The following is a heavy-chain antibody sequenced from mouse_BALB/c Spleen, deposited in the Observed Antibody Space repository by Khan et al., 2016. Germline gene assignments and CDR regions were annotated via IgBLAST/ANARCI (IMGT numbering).Heavy chain of an antibody. J-gene: IGHJ2*01. CDR3: PRSGDYDVGAFDS. CDR2: IYPGTGST. V-gene: IGHV1S132*01. CDR1: GYIFTSYW. Sequence: QVQLKESGAELVRPGASVKLSCKTSGYIFTSYWIHWVKQRSGQGLEWIARIYPGTGSTYYNEKFKGKATLTTDKSSNTAYMQLSRLKSEDSAVFSWPRSGDYDVGAFDSWGQGTTLTVSS. D-gene: IGHD2-4*01.